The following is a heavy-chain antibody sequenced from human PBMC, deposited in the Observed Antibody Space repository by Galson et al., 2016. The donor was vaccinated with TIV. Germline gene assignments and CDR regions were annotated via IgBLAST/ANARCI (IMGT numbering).Heavy chain of an antibody. V-gene: IGHV1-2*02. CDR1: GYTFTNFY. J-gene: IGHJ4*02. D-gene: IGHD2/OR15-2a*01. CDR3: ARVYFILSSASLDH. Sequence: SVKVSCKAYGYTFTNFYLHWVRQVPGQGLEWVGWINPDSGATKYAKDFQGRVTMTRDTSVSTAYLELSSLRSDDTALYYCARVYFILSSASLDHWGQGTLVTVSS. CDR2: INPDSGAT.